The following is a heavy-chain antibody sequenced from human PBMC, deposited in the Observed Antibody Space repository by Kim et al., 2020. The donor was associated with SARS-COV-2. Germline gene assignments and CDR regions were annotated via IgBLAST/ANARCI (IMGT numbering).Heavy chain of an antibody. Sequence: GGSLRLSCAASGFTFSSYAMHWVRQAPGKGLEWVAVISYDGSNKYYADSVKGRFTISRDNSKNTLYLQMNSLRAEDTAVYYCARDGGSGSYYLNWFDPWGQGTLVTVSS. D-gene: IGHD3-10*01. CDR3: ARDGGSGSYYLNWFDP. V-gene: IGHV3-30*04. CDR2: ISYDGSNK. J-gene: IGHJ5*02. CDR1: GFTFSSYA.